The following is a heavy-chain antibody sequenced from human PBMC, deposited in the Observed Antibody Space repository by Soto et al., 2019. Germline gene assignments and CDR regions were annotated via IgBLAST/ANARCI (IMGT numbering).Heavy chain of an antibody. J-gene: IGHJ4*02. CDR1: GFTFDRHG. V-gene: IGHV3-23*01. Sequence: EEQLLESGGGLVQPGGSLRLSCAASGFTFDRHGMNWVRQAPGKGLEWVSGITGSGSTYYADSVKGRFTISRDNSKNIRYVEMNSLRAEDTAVYYCARDAYGVAAAGTSLDNWGQGTLVTVSS. CDR3: ARDAYGVAAAGTSLDN. D-gene: IGHD6-13*01. CDR2: ITGSGST.